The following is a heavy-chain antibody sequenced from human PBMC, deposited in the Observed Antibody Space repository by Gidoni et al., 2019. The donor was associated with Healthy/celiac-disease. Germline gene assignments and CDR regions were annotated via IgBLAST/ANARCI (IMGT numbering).Heavy chain of an antibody. CDR2: ISSSSSYI. J-gene: IGHJ4*02. Sequence: EVQLVESGGGLVKPGGSLRLSCAASGFTFSSYSMNWVRQAPGKGMEWVSSISSSSSYIYYADSVKGRFTISRDNAKNSLYLQMNSLRAEDTAVYYCARVRGGFLEWDTFAPYFDYWGQGTLVTVSS. D-gene: IGHD3-3*01. V-gene: IGHV3-21*01. CDR1: GFTFSSYS. CDR3: ARVRGGFLEWDTFAPYFDY.